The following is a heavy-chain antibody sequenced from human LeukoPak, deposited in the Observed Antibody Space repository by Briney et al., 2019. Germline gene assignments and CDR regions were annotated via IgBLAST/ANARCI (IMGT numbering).Heavy chain of an antibody. CDR1: GYTFTDYY. D-gene: IGHD4-23*01. V-gene: IGHV1-69-2*01. J-gene: IGHJ4*02. Sequence: ASVEISCKVSGYTFTDYYMHWVQQAPGRGREWMGLVDPEDGETIYAEKFQGRLTITAHTSTDTAYMELHSRRSQYTTMYYCPRTTVVNGKHFLLWGQGPPVTVSS. CDR2: VDPEDGET. CDR3: PRTTVVNGKHFLL.